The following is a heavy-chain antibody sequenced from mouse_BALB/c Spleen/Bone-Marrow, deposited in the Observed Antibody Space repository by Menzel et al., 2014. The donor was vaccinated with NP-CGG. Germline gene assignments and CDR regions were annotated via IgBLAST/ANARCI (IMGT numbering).Heavy chain of an antibody. CDR1: GYTFTSYW. D-gene: IGHD2-1*01. CDR2: IAPGSGST. J-gene: IGHJ4*01. Sequence: DLVKPGASVKLSCKASGYTFTSYWINWIKQRPGQGLEWIGRIAPGSGSTYYNEMFKGKATLTVDTSSSTAYIQLSSLSSEDSAVYFCARFPIYYRNYGAMDYWGQGTSVTVSS. V-gene: IGHV1S41*01. CDR3: ARFPIYYRNYGAMDY.